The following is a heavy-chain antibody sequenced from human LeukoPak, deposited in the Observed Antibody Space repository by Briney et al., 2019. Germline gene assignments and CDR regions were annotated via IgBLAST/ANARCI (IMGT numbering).Heavy chain of an antibody. V-gene: IGHV4-39*07. Sequence: SETLSLTCTVSGGSISSSSYYWGWIRQPPGKGREWIGSIYYSGSTYYNPSLKSRVTISVDTSKNQFSLKLSSVTAADTAVYYCARGGSSGYPTMIDYWGQGTLVTVSS. CDR3: ARGGSSGYPTMIDY. D-gene: IGHD3-22*01. J-gene: IGHJ4*02. CDR1: GGSISSSSYY. CDR2: IYYSGST.